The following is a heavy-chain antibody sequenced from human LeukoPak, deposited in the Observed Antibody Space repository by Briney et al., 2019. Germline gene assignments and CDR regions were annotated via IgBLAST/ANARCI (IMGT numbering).Heavy chain of an antibody. CDR3: ARAMDV. CDR1: GFTLSTYW. V-gene: IGHV3-7*01. CDR2: IREDGSAE. Sequence: PGGSLRLSCVAPGFTLSTYWMTWVRQAPGKGLEWVATIREDGSAEFYVDSVKGRFTISRDNAKNSLYLQMNSLRAEDTAVYYCARAMDVWGQGTTVTVSS. J-gene: IGHJ6*02.